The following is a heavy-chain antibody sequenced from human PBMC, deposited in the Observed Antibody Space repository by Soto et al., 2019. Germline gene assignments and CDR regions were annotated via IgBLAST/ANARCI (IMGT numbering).Heavy chain of an antibody. CDR3: ARVPGLELLDY. J-gene: IGHJ4*02. CDR1: GYTFTDYH. CDR2: ITPDSGDT. D-gene: IGHD1-7*01. Sequence: QVQLVQSGAEVKKSGASVKVSCKASGYTFTDYHMHWVRQAPGQGLEWMGWITPDSGDTKYAQKFQGRVTMTRDTSISTVYMELTSLTSDDTAVYFCARVPGLELLDYWGQGTLVTVSS. V-gene: IGHV1-2*02.